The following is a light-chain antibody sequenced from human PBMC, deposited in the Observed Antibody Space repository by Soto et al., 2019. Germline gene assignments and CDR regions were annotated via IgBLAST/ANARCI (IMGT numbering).Light chain of an antibody. Sequence: QSVLTQAPSASGTPGQRVTISCSGSSCNIGRSCVYWYHQLPGAGPKLLIYRNNQRPSGVPDRFSGSRSGTSASLAISGLRSEDEADYYCAVWDDSLSGPNWVFGGGTKLTVL. V-gene: IGLV1-47*01. CDR1: SCNIGRSC. CDR2: RNN. J-gene: IGLJ3*02. CDR3: AVWDDSLSGPNWV.